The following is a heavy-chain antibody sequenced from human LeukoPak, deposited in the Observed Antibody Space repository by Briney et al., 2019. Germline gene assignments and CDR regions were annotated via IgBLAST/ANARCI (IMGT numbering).Heavy chain of an antibody. D-gene: IGHD6-13*01. CDR1: GFTFSSYG. CDR3: ARVTGYSNRGGFDP. V-gene: IGHV3-30*02. J-gene: IGHJ5*02. CDR2: IRYDGSNK. Sequence: GGSLRLSCAASGFTFSSYGMLWVRQAPGKGLEWVAFIRYDGSNKYYADSVKGRFTISRDNSKNTLYLQMNSLRSEDTAVYYCARVTGYSNRGGFDPWGQGTLVTVSS.